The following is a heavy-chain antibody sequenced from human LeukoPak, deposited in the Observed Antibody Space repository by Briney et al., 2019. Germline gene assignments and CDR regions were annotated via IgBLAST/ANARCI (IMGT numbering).Heavy chain of an antibody. CDR3: ARWRRMVRAPNWFDP. J-gene: IGHJ5*02. CDR1: GYTFTGYY. CDR2: INPNSGGT. Sequence: ASVKVSCKASGYTFTGYYMHWVRQAPGQGLEWMGWINPNSGGTNYAQKFQGRVTMTRDTSISTAYMELSRLRSDDTAVYYCARWRRMVRAPNWFDPWGQGTLVTVSS. V-gene: IGHV1-2*02. D-gene: IGHD3-10*01.